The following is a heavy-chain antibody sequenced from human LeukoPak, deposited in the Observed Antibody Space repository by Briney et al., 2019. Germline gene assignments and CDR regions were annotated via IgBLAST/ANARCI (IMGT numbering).Heavy chain of an antibody. CDR1: GYTLTELS. V-gene: IGHV1-24*01. J-gene: IGHJ5*02. CDR3: ATDPRYSSGWYNWFDP. CDR2: FGPEDGET. Sequence: SVDVSCRVSGYTLTELSMHCVRQAPGKRLDWTGGFGPEDGETIYAQKFQGRVTMTEDTSTDTAYMELSSLRSEDTAVYYCATDPRYSSGWYNWFDPWGQGTLVTVSS. D-gene: IGHD6-19*01.